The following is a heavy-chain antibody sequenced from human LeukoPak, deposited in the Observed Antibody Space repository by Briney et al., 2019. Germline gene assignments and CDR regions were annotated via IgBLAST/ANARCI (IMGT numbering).Heavy chain of an antibody. CDR3: ARGYCSSTSCYDWFDP. Sequence: ASVNVSCTASGYTFTGYYMHWVRQAPGQGLEWMGWINPNSGGTNYAQKFQGWVTMTRDTSISTAYMELSRLRSDDTAVYYCARGYCSSTSCYDWFDPWGQGTLVTVSS. V-gene: IGHV1-2*04. CDR1: GYTFTGYY. J-gene: IGHJ5*02. CDR2: INPNSGGT. D-gene: IGHD2-2*01.